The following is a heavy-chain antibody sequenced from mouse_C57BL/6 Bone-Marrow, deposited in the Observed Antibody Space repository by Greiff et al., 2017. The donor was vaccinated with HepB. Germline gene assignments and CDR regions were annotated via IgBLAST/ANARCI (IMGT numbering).Heavy chain of an antibody. CDR1: GFSFNTYA. V-gene: IGHV10-1*01. D-gene: IGHD2-3*01. Sequence: EVMLVESGGGLVQPKGSLKLSCAASGFSFNTYAMNWVRQAPGKGLEWVARIRSKSNNYATYYADSVKDRFTISRDDSESMLYLQMNNLKTEDTAMYYCVGDGYSPHYFDYWGQGTTLTVSS. CDR3: VGDGYSPHYFDY. CDR2: IRSKSNNYAT. J-gene: IGHJ2*01.